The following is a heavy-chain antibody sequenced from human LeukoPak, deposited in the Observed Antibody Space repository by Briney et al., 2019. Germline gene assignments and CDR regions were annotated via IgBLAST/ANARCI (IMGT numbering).Heavy chain of an antibody. J-gene: IGHJ4*02. CDR1: GGSISSLAYF. CDR2: VYYNGAT. V-gene: IGHV4-39*07. Sequence: PSETLSLTCAVSGGSISSLAYFWGWIRRPPGRDLEWIGSVYYNGATNYNPSLKSRVTISVDTSKNQFSLKLSSVTAADTAVYYCASGSYYRPYFDYWGQGTLVTVSS. D-gene: IGHD1-26*01. CDR3: ASGSYYRPYFDY.